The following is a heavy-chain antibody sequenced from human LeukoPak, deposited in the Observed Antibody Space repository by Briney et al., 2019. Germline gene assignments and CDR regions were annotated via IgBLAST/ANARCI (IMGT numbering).Heavy chain of an antibody. CDR3: ARHGNWGRDY. Sequence: QPSETLSLTCTVSGGSINSSNDYWGWIRQPPGRGLEWIGSIYYSGSTYYNASLKSRVTISVVRSKNQFSLKLTSVTAADTAVYYCARHGNWGRDYWGQGTLVTVSS. V-gene: IGHV4-39*01. CDR2: IYYSGST. D-gene: IGHD7-27*01. CDR1: GGSINSSNDY. J-gene: IGHJ4*02.